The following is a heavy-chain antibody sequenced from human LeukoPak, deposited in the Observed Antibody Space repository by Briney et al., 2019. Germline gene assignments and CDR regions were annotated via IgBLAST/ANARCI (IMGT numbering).Heavy chain of an antibody. CDR2: IKSKTDGGTT. Sequence: GGSLRLSCAASGFTFSNAWMSWVRQAPGKGLEWVGRIKSKTDGGTTDYAAPVKGRFTISRDDSKNTLYLQMNSLKTEDTAVYYCTTELRYYYDSSGYHFDYWGQGTLVTVSS. D-gene: IGHD3-22*01. V-gene: IGHV3-15*01. CDR3: TTELRYYYDSSGYHFDY. CDR1: GFTFSNAW. J-gene: IGHJ4*02.